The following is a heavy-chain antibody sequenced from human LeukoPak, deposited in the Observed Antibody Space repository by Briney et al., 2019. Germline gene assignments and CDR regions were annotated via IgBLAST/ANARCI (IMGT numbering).Heavy chain of an antibody. D-gene: IGHD4-17*01. V-gene: IGHV4-39*07. J-gene: IGHJ3*02. CDR1: GGSISSSSYY. Sequence: KPSETLSLTCTVSGGSISSSSYYWGWIRQPPGKGLEWIGSIYYSGSTHYNPSLKSRVTISVDTSKNQFSLKLSSVTAADTAVYYCARVARRTVTIYDDAFDIWGQGTMVTVSS. CDR2: IYYSGST. CDR3: ARVARRTVTIYDDAFDI.